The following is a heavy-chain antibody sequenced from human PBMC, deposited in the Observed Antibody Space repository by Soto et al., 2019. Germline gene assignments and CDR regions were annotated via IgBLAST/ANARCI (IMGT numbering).Heavy chain of an antibody. CDR3: ARVYHDFWSGFDY. CDR2: VYSGGST. V-gene: IGHV3-53*01. D-gene: IGHD3-3*01. CDR1: GFTVSSNY. J-gene: IGHJ4*02. Sequence: GGSLRLSCAASGFTVSSNYMSWVRQAPGKGLEWVSVVYSGGSTYYADSVKGRFTISRDNSKNTLYLQMNSLRAEDTAVYYCARVYHDFWSGFDYWGQGTLVTVSS.